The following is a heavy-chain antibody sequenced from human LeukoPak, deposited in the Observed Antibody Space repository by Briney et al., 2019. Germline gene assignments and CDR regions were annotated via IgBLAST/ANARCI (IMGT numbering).Heavy chain of an antibody. CDR2: ISGSGGST. CDR3: AKDGTHTNSYYDY. CDR1: GFTFSSYG. Sequence: KPGGSLRLSCAASGFTFSSYGMSWVRQAPGKGLDWASGISGSGGSTYYADSVKGRFTISRDNSKNTLYLQMNNVRAEDTAVYYCAKDGTHTNSYYDYWGQGTLVTVSS. V-gene: IGHV3-23*01. D-gene: IGHD2-2*01. J-gene: IGHJ4*02.